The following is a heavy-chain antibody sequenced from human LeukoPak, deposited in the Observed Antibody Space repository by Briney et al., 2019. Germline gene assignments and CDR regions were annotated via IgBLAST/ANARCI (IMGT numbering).Heavy chain of an antibody. CDR3: ARRPPSYSDNSGTYYLGGFDY. CDR1: GGSISSSSDY. Sequence: SETLSLTCTVSGGSISSSSDYWGWIRQAPGKGLEWIGSIYCHENTYYNSSLKSRVTISVDTSKNQFSLNLNSVTAADTAVYYCARRPPSYSDNSGTYYLGGFDYWGQGTLVTVSS. CDR2: IYCHENT. J-gene: IGHJ4*02. D-gene: IGHD3-10*01. V-gene: IGHV4-39*01.